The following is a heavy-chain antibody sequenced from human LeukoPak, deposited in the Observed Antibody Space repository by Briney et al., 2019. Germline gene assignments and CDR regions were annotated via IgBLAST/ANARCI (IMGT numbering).Heavy chain of an antibody. CDR3: ARDGYDFWSGYYTFDY. V-gene: IGHV1-18*01. J-gene: IGHJ4*02. CDR2: ISAYNGNT. D-gene: IGHD3-3*01. Sequence: GASVKVSCKASGYTFTSYGISWVRQAPGRGLKWMGWISAYNGNTNYAQKLQGRVTMTTDTSTSTAYMELRSLRSDDTAVYYCARDGYDFWSGYYTFDYWGQGTLVTVSS. CDR1: GYTFTSYG.